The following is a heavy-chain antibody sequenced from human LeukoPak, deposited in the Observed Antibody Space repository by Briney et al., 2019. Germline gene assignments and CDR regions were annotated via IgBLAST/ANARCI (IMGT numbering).Heavy chain of an antibody. V-gene: IGHV3-49*04. CDR3: ARGAMVRGANYYFDY. CDR2: IRSMAHGGTT. D-gene: IGHD3-10*01. J-gene: IGHJ4*02. CDR1: GFAFGDYG. Sequence: GESLRLSCTASGFAFGDYGMTWVRQAPGKGLEWVSFIRSMAHGGTTEYAASVKGRFTISRDDSKGIAYLQMSSLKTGDTAVYYCARGAMVRGANYYFDYWGQGALVTVSS.